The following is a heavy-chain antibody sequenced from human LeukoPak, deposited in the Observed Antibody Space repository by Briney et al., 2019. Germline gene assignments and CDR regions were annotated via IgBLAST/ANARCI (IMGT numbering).Heavy chain of an antibody. D-gene: IGHD2-2*02. Sequence: PGGSLRLSCAASGFTFSSYAMSWVRQAPGKGLEWVSAISGSGGSTYYADSVKGRFTISRDNSKKTLYLQMNSLRAEDTAVYYCATDADIVVVPAAIGGYWGQGTLVTVSS. J-gene: IGHJ4*02. CDR3: ATDADIVVVPAAIGGY. V-gene: IGHV3-23*01. CDR2: ISGSGGST. CDR1: GFTFSSYA.